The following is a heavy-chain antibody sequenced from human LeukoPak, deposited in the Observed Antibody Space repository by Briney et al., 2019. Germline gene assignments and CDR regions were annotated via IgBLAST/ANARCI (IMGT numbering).Heavy chain of an antibody. D-gene: IGHD3-16*01. Sequence: GGSLRLSCAASGFTFSSYSINWVRQAPGKGLEWVSYISSSNSVLYYADSVKGRFTISRDNAKNSLYLQMNSLRAEDTAVYYCASDYDGLFDYWGQGTLVSVSS. CDR3: ASDYDGLFDY. CDR1: GFTFSSYS. J-gene: IGHJ4*02. V-gene: IGHV3-48*01. CDR2: ISSSNSVL.